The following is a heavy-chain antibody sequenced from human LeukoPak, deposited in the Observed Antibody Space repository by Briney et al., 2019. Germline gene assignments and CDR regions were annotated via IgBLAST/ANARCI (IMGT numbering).Heavy chain of an antibody. J-gene: IGHJ4*02. Sequence: ASVKVSCKASGYTFTSYYMHWVRQAPGQGLEWMGIINPSGGSTSYAQKFQGRVTMTRDTFTSTVYMELSSLRSEDTAVYYCARGGIQLWPSEGYYFDYWGQGTLVTVSS. D-gene: IGHD5-18*01. CDR3: ARGGIQLWPSEGYYFDY. CDR1: GYTFTSYY. CDR2: INPSGGST. V-gene: IGHV1-46*01.